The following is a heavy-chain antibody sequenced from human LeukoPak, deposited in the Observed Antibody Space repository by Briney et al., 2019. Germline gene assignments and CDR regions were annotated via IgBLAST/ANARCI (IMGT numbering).Heavy chain of an antibody. V-gene: IGHV4-59*12. D-gene: IGHD3-22*01. J-gene: IGHJ3*02. CDR2: IYYSGST. CDR1: GGSISTYY. Sequence: PSETLSLTCTVSGGSISTYYWSWIRQPPGKGLEWIGYIYYSGSTNYNPSLKSRVTISVDTSKNQFSLKLSSVTAADTAVYYCARDSPSDLYDSSGSYQSDAFDIWGQGTMVTVSS. CDR3: ARDSPSDLYDSSGSYQSDAFDI.